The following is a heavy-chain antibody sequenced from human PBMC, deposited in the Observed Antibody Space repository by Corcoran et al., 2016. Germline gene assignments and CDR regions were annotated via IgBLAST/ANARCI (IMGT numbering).Heavy chain of an antibody. CDR1: GYTFTSYA. D-gene: IGHD2-2*02. CDR3: ARWSCSSTSCYTDGGAFDI. CDR2: INAGNGNT. Sequence: QVQLVQSGAEVKKPGASVKVSCKASGYTFTSYAMHWVRQAPGQRLEWMGWINAGNGNTKYSQQFQGRVTITRATSASTVYMELSSLRSEDTVVYYCARWSCSSTSCYTDGGAFDIWGQGTIVTVSS. V-gene: IGHV1-3*01. J-gene: IGHJ3*02.